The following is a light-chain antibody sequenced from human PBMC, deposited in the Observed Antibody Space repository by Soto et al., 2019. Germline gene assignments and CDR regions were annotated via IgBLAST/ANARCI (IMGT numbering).Light chain of an antibody. CDR2: GAS. Sequence: EIVMTQSPATLSVSPGERATLSCRASQSVSSNLAWYQQKPGQAPRLLIYGASTRATGIPARFSGSGSGTKFTITISSLKSEDFAVYYCQQYNNWPPWPFGQGTKVEI. J-gene: IGKJ1*01. V-gene: IGKV3-15*01. CDR1: QSVSSN. CDR3: QQYNNWPPWP.